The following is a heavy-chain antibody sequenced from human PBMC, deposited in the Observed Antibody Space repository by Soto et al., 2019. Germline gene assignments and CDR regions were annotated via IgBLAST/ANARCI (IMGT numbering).Heavy chain of an antibody. V-gene: IGHV1-46*03. CDR2: INPSSDST. CDR1: GYTFTGYY. CDR3: TRAYYYDTSGPKPPFVY. Sequence: ASVKVSCKASGYTFTGYYMHWVRQAPGQGLEWMGIINPSSDSTNYAQKFQGRVTMTKDTSTSIAYLQMNSLKTEDTAVYYCTRAYYYDTSGPKPPFVYWGQGTLVTVSS. J-gene: IGHJ1*01. D-gene: IGHD3-22*01.